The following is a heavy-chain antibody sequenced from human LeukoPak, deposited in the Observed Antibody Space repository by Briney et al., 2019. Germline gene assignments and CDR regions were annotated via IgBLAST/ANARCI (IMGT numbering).Heavy chain of an antibody. CDR1: GGSISSYY. CDR2: ISYSGST. CDR3: ARGGTYALG. Sequence: SETLSLTCTVSGGSISSYYWSWFPQPPGKGLEWIAYISYSGSTNYNPSLKSRVTISIDTSKNQFSLKLSSVTAADTAVYYCARGGTYALGWGQGTLVAVSA. D-gene: IGHD3-16*01. J-gene: IGHJ4*02. V-gene: IGHV4-59*01.